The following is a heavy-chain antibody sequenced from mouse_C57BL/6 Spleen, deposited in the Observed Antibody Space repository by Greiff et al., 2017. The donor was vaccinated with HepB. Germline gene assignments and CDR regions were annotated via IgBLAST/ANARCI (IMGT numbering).Heavy chain of an antibody. Sequence: VKLMESGPGLVAPSQSLSITCTVSGFSLTSYAISWVRQPPGKGLEWLGVIWTGGGTNYNSALKSRLSISKDNSKSQVFLKMNSLQTDDTARYYCARNKDGYYVRAMDYWGQGTSVTVSS. CDR3: ARNKDGYYVRAMDY. CDR1: GFSLTSYA. CDR2: IWTGGGT. J-gene: IGHJ4*01. V-gene: IGHV2-9-1*01. D-gene: IGHD2-3*01.